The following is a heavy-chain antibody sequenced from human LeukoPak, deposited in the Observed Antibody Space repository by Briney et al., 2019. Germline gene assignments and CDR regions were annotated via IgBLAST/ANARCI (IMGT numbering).Heavy chain of an antibody. CDR1: GFTVSSNY. J-gene: IGHJ4*02. CDR2: IYSGGST. CDR3: AKGDYYDSSGYVN. Sequence: GGSLRLSCAASGFTVSSNYMSWVRQAPGKGLEWVSVIYSGGSTYYADSVKGRFTISRDNSKNSLYLQMNSLRAEDTALYYCAKGDYYDSSGYVNWGQGTLVTVSS. D-gene: IGHD3-22*01. V-gene: IGHV3-53*05.